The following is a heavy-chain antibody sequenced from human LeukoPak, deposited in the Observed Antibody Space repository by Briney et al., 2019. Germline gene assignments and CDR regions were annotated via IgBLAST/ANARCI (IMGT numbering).Heavy chain of an antibody. CDR3: ARGKQQLVQFSAFDI. D-gene: IGHD6-13*01. V-gene: IGHV1-8*03. CDR1: GYTFTSYD. CDR2: MNPNSGNT. J-gene: IGHJ3*02. Sequence: GASVKVSCKASGYTFTSYDINWVRQATGQGLEWMGWMNPNSGNTGYAQKFQGRVTITRNTSISTAYMELSSLRSEDTAVYYCARGKQQLVQFSAFDIWGQGTMVTVSS.